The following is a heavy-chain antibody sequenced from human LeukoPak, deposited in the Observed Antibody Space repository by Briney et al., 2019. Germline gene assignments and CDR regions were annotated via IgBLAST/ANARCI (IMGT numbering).Heavy chain of an antibody. J-gene: IGHJ3*02. CDR3: AKEMATMNAFDI. Sequence: GGSLRLSCAASGFTVSSSYMSWVRRAPGKGLEWVSVIYSGGSTDYKDSVKDRFIISRDNSKNTLYLQMNSLRAEDTAVYYCAKEMATMNAFDIWGQGTMDTVSS. D-gene: IGHD5-24*01. V-gene: IGHV3-66*01. CDR1: GFTVSSSY. CDR2: IYSGGST.